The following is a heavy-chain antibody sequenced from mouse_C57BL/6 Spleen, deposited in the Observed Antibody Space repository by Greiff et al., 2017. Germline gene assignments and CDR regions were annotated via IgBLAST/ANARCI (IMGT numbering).Heavy chain of an antibody. CDR1: GFTFTDYY. J-gene: IGHJ1*03. CDR3: ARSHYGSSYWYFDV. CDR2: IRNKANGYTT. D-gene: IGHD1-1*01. V-gene: IGHV7-3*01. Sequence: EVQGVESGGGLVQPGGSLSLSCAASGFTFTDYYMSWVRQPPGKALEWLGFIRNKANGYTTEYSASVKGRFTISRDNSQSILYLQMNALRAEDSATYYCARSHYGSSYWYFDVWGTGTTVTVSS.